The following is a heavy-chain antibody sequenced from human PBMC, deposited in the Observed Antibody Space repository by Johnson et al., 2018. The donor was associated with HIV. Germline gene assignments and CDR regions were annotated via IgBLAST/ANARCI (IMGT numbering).Heavy chain of an antibody. Sequence: VQLVESGGNLVQPGGSLRLSCAASGFIFSSHAMTWLRQAPGKGLEWVSAISASGGRTFYADSVKGRFTVSRDKSKNTVFLQMDSLRAEDTAVYYCAREKSGWGASDAFDVWGLGTMVTVSS. J-gene: IGHJ3*01. D-gene: IGHD3-3*01. CDR1: GFIFSSHA. CDR3: AREKSGWGASDAFDV. CDR2: ISASGGRT. V-gene: IGHV3-23*04.